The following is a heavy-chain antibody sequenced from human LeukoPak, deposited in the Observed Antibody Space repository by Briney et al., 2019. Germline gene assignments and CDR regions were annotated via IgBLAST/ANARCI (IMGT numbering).Heavy chain of an antibody. D-gene: IGHD3-16*01. CDR2: IYHSGST. V-gene: IGHV4-4*02. J-gene: IGHJ5*01. CDR3: VRERQIRGGFDS. Sequence: SETLSLTCAVSGGSISSSNYWSWVGQPPGKGLEWIGEIYHSGSTNYTPSLKSRVTISVERPKNQFSLNLHSVTAADTAVSYCVRERQIRGGFDSWGQGTLVTVSS. CDR1: GGSISSSNY.